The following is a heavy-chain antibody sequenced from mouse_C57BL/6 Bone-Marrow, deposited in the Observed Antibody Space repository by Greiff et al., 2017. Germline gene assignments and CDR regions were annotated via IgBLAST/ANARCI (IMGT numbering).Heavy chain of an antibody. V-gene: IGHV1-42*01. CDR3: ARSIYYGNYSYYFDY. D-gene: IGHD2-1*01. CDR1: GYSFTGYY. CDR2: INPSTGGT. Sequence: VQLKQSGPELVKPGASVKISCKASGYSFTGYYMNWVKQSPEKSLEWIGEINPSTGGTTYNQKLKAKATLTVDKSSSTAYMQLKSLTSEDSAVYYCARSIYYGNYSYYFDYWGQGTTLTVSS. J-gene: IGHJ2*01.